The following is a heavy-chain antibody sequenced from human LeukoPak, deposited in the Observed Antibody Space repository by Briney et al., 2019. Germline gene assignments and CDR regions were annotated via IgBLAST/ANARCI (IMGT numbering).Heavy chain of an antibody. J-gene: IGHJ4*02. Sequence: SETLSLTCAVSGYSISRVYYWGWIRQSPGNGLEWIGSIYHSGRTYCNPSLKSRVTISVDTAKTQFSLKLSSVTAADTAIYYCARSFAGSPIDYWGQGTLDTVSS. CDR2: IYHSGRT. V-gene: IGHV4-38-2*01. CDR1: GYSISRVYY. CDR3: ARSFAGSPIDY. D-gene: IGHD3-16*01.